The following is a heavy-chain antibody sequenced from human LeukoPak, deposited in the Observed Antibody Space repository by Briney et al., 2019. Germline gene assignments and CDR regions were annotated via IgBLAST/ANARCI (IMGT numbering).Heavy chain of an antibody. CDR3: AKDGSYYDFWSGYYKGWYFDY. CDR2: IISGGTT. CDR1: GFTFSSYA. Sequence: GGSLRLSCAASGFTFSSYAMSWVRQAPGKGLDWVSGIISGGTTYYADSVKGRFTISRDNSKSTLYLQMNSLRAEDTAVYYCAKDGSYYDFWSGYYKGWYFDYWGQGTLVTVSS. V-gene: IGHV3-23*01. J-gene: IGHJ4*02. D-gene: IGHD3-3*01.